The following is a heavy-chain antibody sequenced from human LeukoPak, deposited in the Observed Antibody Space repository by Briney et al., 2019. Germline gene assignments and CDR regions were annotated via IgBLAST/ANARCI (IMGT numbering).Heavy chain of an antibody. CDR1: GFTFSNYG. CDR3: VKDGYCSSASCYAGHWFDA. V-gene: IGHV3-30*02. J-gene: IGHJ5*02. D-gene: IGHD2-2*03. CDR2: KRFDESDK. Sequence: PGGSLRLSCIASGFTFSNYGMHWVRQAPGKGLDWVAFKRFDESDKYYADSVKGRFTISRDNSKNTVYLQMNSLRPEDTAVYYCVKDGYCSSASCYAGHWFDAWGQGTLVTVSS.